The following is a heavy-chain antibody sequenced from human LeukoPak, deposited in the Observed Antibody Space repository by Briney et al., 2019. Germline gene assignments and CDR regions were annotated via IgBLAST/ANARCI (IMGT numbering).Heavy chain of an antibody. D-gene: IGHD3-3*01. Sequence: SETLSLTCAVYGGSFSGYYWSWIRQPPGKGLEWIGEINHSGSTNYNPSLKSRVTISVDTSKNQFPLKLSSVTAADTAVYYCARDSYTIFGVVIKTPYNWFDPWGQGTLVTVSS. CDR2: INHSGST. V-gene: IGHV4-34*01. J-gene: IGHJ5*02. CDR3: ARDSYTIFGVVIKTPYNWFDP. CDR1: GGSFSGYY.